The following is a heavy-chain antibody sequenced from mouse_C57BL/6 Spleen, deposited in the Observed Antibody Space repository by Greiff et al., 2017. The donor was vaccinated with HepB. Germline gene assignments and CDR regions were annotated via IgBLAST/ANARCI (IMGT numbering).Heavy chain of an antibody. Sequence: QVQLQQPGAELVKPGASVKMSCKASGYTFTSYWITWVKQRPGQGLEWIGDIYPGSGSTNYNEKFKSKATLTVDTSSSTAYMQLSSLTSEDSAVYYVARSDYYSSSSYWYFDDWGTGTTVTVSS. V-gene: IGHV1-55*01. CDR3: ARSDYYSSSSYWYFDD. CDR1: GYTFTSYW. D-gene: IGHD1-1*01. J-gene: IGHJ1*03. CDR2: IYPGSGST.